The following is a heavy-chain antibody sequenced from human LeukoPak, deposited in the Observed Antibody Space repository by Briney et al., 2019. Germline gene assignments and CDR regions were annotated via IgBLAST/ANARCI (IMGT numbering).Heavy chain of an antibody. Sequence: SETLSLTCTVSGGSISSGGYYWSWIRQHPGKGLEWIGYIYYSGSTYYNPSLKSRVTISVDTSKNQFSLKLSSVTAADTAVYYCARRGTFKPNLYYYDSSGYYQFDYWGQGTLVTVSS. CDR1: GGSISSGGYY. CDR3: ARRGTFKPNLYYYDSSGYYQFDY. CDR2: IYYSGST. V-gene: IGHV4-31*03. D-gene: IGHD3-22*01. J-gene: IGHJ4*02.